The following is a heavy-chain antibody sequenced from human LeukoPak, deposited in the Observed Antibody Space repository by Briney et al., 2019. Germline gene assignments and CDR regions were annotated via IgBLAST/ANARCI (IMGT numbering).Heavy chain of an antibody. CDR2: ISAYNGNT. CDR1: GYTFTSYG. Sequence: GASVKVSCKASGYTFTSYGISWVRQAPGQGLEWMGWISAYNGNTNYAQKLQGRVTMTTDTSTSTAYMELRSLRSDDTAAYYCARGSTRGIAAAGTIDYWGQGTLVTVSS. V-gene: IGHV1-18*01. D-gene: IGHD6-13*01. CDR3: ARGSTRGIAAAGTIDY. J-gene: IGHJ4*02.